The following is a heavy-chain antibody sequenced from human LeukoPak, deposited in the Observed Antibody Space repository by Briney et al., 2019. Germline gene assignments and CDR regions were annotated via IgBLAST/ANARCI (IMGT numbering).Heavy chain of an antibody. CDR2: IRYDGSNK. Sequence: SCKASGYTFTAYYMHWVRQAPGKGLEWVAFIRYDGSNKYYADSVKGRFTISRDNSKNTLYLQMNSLRAEDTAVYYCAKESYSSSWYFGYWGQGTLVTVSS. J-gene: IGHJ4*02. V-gene: IGHV3-30*02. D-gene: IGHD6-13*01. CDR3: AKESYSSSWYFGY. CDR1: GYTFTAYY.